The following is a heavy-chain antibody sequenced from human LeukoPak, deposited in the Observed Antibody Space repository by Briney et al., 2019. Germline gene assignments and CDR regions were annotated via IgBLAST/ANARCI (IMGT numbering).Heavy chain of an antibody. D-gene: IGHD1-20*01. J-gene: IGHJ4*02. CDR2: LYSGGSI. Sequence: PGGSLRLSCAGSGFIVSRSHISWVRQAPGKGLQWVSSLYSGGSIHYADSVKGRFTISRDTSRNTVSLQMNSLRVEDTALYYCARDDNWNDKPFDFWGQGTLVTVSS. V-gene: IGHV3-53*01. CDR3: ARDDNWNDKPFDF. CDR1: GFIVSRSH.